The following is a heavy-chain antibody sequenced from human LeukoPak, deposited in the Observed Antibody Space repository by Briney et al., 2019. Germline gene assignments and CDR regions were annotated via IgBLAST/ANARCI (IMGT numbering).Heavy chain of an antibody. CDR2: IRYDGSNK. CDR3: AKDLGVRFLEWLSNFDY. CDR1: GFTFSSFG. D-gene: IGHD3-3*01. J-gene: IGHJ4*02. V-gene: IGHV3-30*02. Sequence: GGSLRLSCAASGFTFSSFGMHWVRQAPGKGLDWVAFIRYDGSNKYYADSVKGRFTISRDNSKNTLYLQMNSLRAEDTAVYYCAKDLGVRFLEWLSNFDYWGQGTLVTVSS.